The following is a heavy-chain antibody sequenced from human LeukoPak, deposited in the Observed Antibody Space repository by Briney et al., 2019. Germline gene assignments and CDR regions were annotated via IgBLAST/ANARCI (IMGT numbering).Heavy chain of an antibody. D-gene: IGHD3-22*01. Sequence: SETLSLTCTVSGYSISSGYYWGWIRQPPGKGLEWIGSIYHSGSTYYNPSLKSRVTISVDTSKNQFSLKLSSVTAADTAVYYCARDCSSSYDSSGYYPPFDYWGQGTLVTVSS. CDR2: IYHSGST. V-gene: IGHV4-38-2*02. J-gene: IGHJ4*02. CDR1: GYSISSGYY. CDR3: ARDCSSSYDSSGYYPPFDY.